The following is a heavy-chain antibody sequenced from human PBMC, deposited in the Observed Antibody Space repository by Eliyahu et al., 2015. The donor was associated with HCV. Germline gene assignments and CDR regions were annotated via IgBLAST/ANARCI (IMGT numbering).Heavy chain of an antibody. CDR3: AEGVGY. CDR1: GFAFTSYS. Sequence: EALLVXSGGGLVQPGGSLXLSXAASGFAFTSYSMNWVRQSPGKGLEWLSYITADSKTIYYADSVKGRFTISRDNAKNSLYLQMNGLRDEDTAVYYCAEGVGYWGQGILVTVSS. J-gene: IGHJ4*02. V-gene: IGHV3-48*02. CDR2: ITADSKTI. D-gene: IGHD3-10*01.